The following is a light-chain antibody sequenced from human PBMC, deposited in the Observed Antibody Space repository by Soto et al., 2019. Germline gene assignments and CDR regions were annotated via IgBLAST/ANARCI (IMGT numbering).Light chain of an antibody. Sequence: QSVLTQSPSASASLGASVKLTCTLSSGHSSYAIAWHQQQPEKGPRYLMKLNSDDSHSKGDGIPDRFSGSSSGAERYLTISSLQSEDEADYYCQTWGTGIGVFGGGTQLTVL. CDR3: QTWGTGIGV. CDR1: SGHSSYA. CDR2: LNSDDSH. V-gene: IGLV4-69*01. J-gene: IGLJ3*02.